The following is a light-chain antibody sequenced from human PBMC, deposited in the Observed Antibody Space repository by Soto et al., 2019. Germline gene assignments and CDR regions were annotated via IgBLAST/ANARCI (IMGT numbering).Light chain of an antibody. J-gene: IGKJ5*01. CDR1: QSVSSY. CDR2: DAS. V-gene: IGKV3-11*01. CDR3: QQRSNWPIT. Sequence: DILLTQSPSTLSLSPLAIATLSCRASQSVSSYLAWYQQKPGQAPRLLIYDASNRATGIPARFSGSGSGTDFTLTISSLEPEDFAVYYCQQRSNWPITFGQGTRLEIK.